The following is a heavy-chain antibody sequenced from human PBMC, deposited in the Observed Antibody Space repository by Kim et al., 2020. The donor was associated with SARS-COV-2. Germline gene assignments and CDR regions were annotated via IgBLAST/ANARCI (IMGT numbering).Heavy chain of an antibody. V-gene: IGHV3-30*04. CDR1: GFTFSSYA. Sequence: GGSLRLSCAASGFTFSSYAMHWVRQAPGKGLEWVAVISYDGSNKYYADSVKGRFTISRDNSKNTLYLQMNSLRAEDTAVYYCARVGGGGSYQPDYWGQGTLVTVSS. D-gene: IGHD1-26*01. CDR2: ISYDGSNK. J-gene: IGHJ4*02. CDR3: ARVGGGGSYQPDY.